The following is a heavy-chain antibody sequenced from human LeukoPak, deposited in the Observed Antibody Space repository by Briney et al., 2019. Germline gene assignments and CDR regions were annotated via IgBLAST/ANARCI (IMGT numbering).Heavy chain of an antibody. CDR1: GFIFSNAC. CDR2: IKRKTDGRTT. J-gene: IGHJ3*02. Sequence: GASLRLSCAASGFIFSNACMTWVRQAPGKGLEWVGRIKRKTDGRTTDYAAPGKGRLTIARADSKNTLYLQMNSLRAEDTAVYYCAKGLGATSANAFDIWGQGTMVTVSS. D-gene: IGHD1-26*01. CDR3: AKGLGATSANAFDI. V-gene: IGHV3-15*01.